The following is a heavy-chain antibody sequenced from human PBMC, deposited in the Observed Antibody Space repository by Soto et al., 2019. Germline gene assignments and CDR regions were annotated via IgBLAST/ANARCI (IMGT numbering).Heavy chain of an antibody. Sequence: EVQLVQSGAEVKKPGESLRISCQSLGHSVSSNWITWVRQMPGKGLEWMGRIDLSDSFTYYSLSFEDHVTISADRSLNTAYLQWSSLKASDTGIYYCAKSGTTYYNKSGYSVWGQGTLVTVSS. CDR2: IDLSDSFT. J-gene: IGHJ4*02. D-gene: IGHD3-22*01. CDR1: GHSVSSNW. V-gene: IGHV5-10-1*03. CDR3: AKSGTTYYNKSGYSV.